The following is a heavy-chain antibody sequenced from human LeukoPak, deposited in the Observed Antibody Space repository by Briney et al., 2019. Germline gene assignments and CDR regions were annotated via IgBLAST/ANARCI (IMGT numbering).Heavy chain of an antibody. J-gene: IGHJ4*02. CDR3: ARVEYCTKGVCINYDL. CDR2: INPNSGGT. D-gene: IGHD2-8*01. Sequence: ASLKASCKASGYTFTGPYIHWMRQAPGQGPEWMGWINPNSGGTKYAQKFQGRVTVTRDTSTSTVYMELSGLRADDTATYYCARVEYCTKGVCINYDLWGQGTLVTVSS. CDR1: GYTFTGPY. V-gene: IGHV1-2*02.